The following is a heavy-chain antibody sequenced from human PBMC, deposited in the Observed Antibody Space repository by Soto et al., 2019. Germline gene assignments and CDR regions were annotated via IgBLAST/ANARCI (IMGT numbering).Heavy chain of an antibody. CDR1: GDSISSTSHY. CDR3: ARTRRFGVGAWYDP. D-gene: IGHD3-3*01. V-gene: IGHV4-61*01. Sequence: QVQLQESGPGLAKPSETLSLICTVSGDSISSTSHYWSWIRQPPGKGLEWIGYLYDSGTTNYNLSLKSRVTISVDTSKNQVSLKLRSVTAADTAVYYCARTRRFGVGAWYDPWGQGTLVTVSS. J-gene: IGHJ5*02. CDR2: LYDSGTT.